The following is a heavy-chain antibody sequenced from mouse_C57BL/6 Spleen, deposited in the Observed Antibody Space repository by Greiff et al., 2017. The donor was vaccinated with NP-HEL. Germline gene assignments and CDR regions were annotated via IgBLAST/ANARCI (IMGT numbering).Heavy chain of an antibody. D-gene: IGHD1-1*01. V-gene: IGHV3-6*01. CDR1: GYSITSGYY. CDR3: ARDRYYYGSSYGYAMDY. Sequence: LMESGPGLVKPSQSLSLTCSVTGYSITSGYYWNWIRQFPGNKLEWMGYISYDGSNNYNPSLKNRISITRDTSKNQFFLKLNSVTTEDTATYYCARDRYYYGSSYGYAMDYWGQGTSVTVSS. CDR2: ISYDGSN. J-gene: IGHJ4*01.